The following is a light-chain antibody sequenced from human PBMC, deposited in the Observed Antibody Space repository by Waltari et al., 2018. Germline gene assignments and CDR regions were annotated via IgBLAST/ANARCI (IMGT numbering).Light chain of an antibody. J-gene: IGKJ5*01. CDR1: PSISSY. CDR3: QQSYSTPRIT. Sequence: DIQMTQSPSSLSASVGDRVTITCRASPSISSYLNWYQQKPGKAPKLLIYAASSLQSGVPSRFSGSVSGTDFSLTISSLQPEEFATYYCQQSYSTPRITFGQGTRLEIK. CDR2: AAS. V-gene: IGKV1-39*01.